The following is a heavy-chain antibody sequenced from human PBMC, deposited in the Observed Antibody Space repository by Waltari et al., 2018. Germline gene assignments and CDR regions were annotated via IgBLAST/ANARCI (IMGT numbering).Heavy chain of an antibody. CDR2: IYTSGST. J-gene: IGHJ5*02. CDR1: GGSISSYY. CDR3: AREARDYYDSSGYYGGNWFDP. D-gene: IGHD3-22*01. V-gene: IGHV4-4*07. Sequence: QVQLQESGPGLVKPSETLSLTCTVSGGSISSYYWSWIRQPAGKGLEWIGRIYTSGSTNYNPSLKSRVTMSVDTSKNQFSLKLSSVTAADTAVYYCAREARDYYDSSGYYGGNWFDPWGQGTLVTVSS.